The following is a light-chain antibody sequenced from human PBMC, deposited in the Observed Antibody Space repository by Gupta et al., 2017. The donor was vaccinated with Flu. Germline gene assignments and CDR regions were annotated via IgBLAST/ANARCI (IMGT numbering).Light chain of an antibody. Sequence: SALTQPASVSGSPGQSITISCSGTSGDIGSYNYVSWYQPHPGKAPKLLIYEVTSRPARVANRFSGSKSANTASLTISVRKEEDEADYYCSSYTTTNTWVFGGGTKLTVL. CDR2: EVT. CDR1: SGDIGSYNY. V-gene: IGLV2-14*01. J-gene: IGLJ2*01. CDR3: SSYTTTNTWV.